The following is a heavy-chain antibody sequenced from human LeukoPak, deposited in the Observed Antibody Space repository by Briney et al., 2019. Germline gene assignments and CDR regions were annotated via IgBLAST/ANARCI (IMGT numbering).Heavy chain of an antibody. Sequence: PSETLSLTCTVSGDSISSYYWSWIRQPPGKGLEWIGYIYYSGSTNYNPSLKSRVTISVDTSKNQFSLKLSSVTAADTAVYYCGREILWGGAGRRDAFDIWGQGTMVTVSS. CDR3: GREILWGGAGRRDAFDI. J-gene: IGHJ3*02. V-gene: IGHV4-59*01. D-gene: IGHD3-10*01. CDR1: GDSISSYY. CDR2: IYYSGST.